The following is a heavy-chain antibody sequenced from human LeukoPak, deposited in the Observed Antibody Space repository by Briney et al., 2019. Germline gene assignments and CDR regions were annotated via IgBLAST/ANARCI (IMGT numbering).Heavy chain of an antibody. CDR1: GYTFTSYG. J-gene: IGHJ4*01. Sequence: ASVKVSCKASGYTFTSYGISWVRQAPGQGLEWMGWISAYNGNTNYAQKLQGRVTMTTDTSTSTAYMELRSLRSDDTAVYYCARVVVGACLTPRLDFDYWGQGTLVNGFS. V-gene: IGHV1-18*01. CDR2: ISAYNGNT. CDR3: ARVVVGACLTPRLDFDY. D-gene: IGHD3-16*01.